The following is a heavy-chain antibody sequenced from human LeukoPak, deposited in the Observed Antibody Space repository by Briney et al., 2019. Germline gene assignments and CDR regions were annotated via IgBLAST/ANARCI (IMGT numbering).Heavy chain of an antibody. Sequence: KTSETLYLTCAVYGGSFSGYYWSWIRQPPGKGLEWIGEINHSGSTNYNPSLKSRVTISVDTSKNQFSLKLSSVTAADTAVYYCARGKGVKPTTFWGQGTLVTVSS. D-gene: IGHD3-16*02. J-gene: IGHJ4*02. CDR1: GGSFSGYY. CDR2: INHSGST. CDR3: ARGKGVKPTTF. V-gene: IGHV4-34*01.